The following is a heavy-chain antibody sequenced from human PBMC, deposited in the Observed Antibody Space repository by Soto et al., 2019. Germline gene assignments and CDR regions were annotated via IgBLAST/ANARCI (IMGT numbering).Heavy chain of an antibody. Sequence: EVQLVESGGGLIQPGGSLRLSCAASAFTVSRNYMIWVRQAPGKGLEWVSVIDSGGSTNYADSVKGRFTISRDTSKNTLYFQMNSLRAEDTAVYYCAGGIAVAGSIEYWGQGTLVTVSS. J-gene: IGHJ4*02. V-gene: IGHV3-53*01. CDR1: AFTVSRNY. CDR3: AGGIAVAGSIEY. D-gene: IGHD6-19*01. CDR2: IDSGGST.